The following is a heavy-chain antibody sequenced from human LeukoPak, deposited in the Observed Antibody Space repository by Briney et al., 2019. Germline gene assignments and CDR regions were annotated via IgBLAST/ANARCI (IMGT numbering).Heavy chain of an antibody. D-gene: IGHD1-26*01. V-gene: IGHV1-58*01. J-gene: IGHJ6*02. CDR2: IVVGSGNT. CDR1: GFTFTSSA. CDR3: AAGTQWELNYYYYGMDV. Sequence: ASVKVSCKASGFTFTSSAVQWVRQARGQRLEWIGWIVVGSGNTNYAQKFQERVIITRDMSTSTAYMELSSLRSEDTAVYYCAAGTQWELNYYYYGMDVWGQGTTVTVSS.